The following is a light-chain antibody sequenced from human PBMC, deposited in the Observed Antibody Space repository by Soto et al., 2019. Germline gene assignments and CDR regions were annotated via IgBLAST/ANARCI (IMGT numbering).Light chain of an antibody. V-gene: IGKV3D-20*02. J-gene: IGKJ5*01. Sequence: DIVLTQSPGTLSLSPGERATLSCMASHIIMRKYLAWYQQRFGQAPRLLIYDASRRATGIPDRFSGSGSGTDFTLTISSLEPEDFAVYYCQQRSNWPPSITSGQGTRPENK. CDR1: HIIMRKY. CDR3: QQRSNWPPSIT. CDR2: DAS.